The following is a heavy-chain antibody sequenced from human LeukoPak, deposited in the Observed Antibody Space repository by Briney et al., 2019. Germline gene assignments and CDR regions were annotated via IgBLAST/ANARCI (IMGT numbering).Heavy chain of an antibody. Sequence: GGSLTLSCAASGFTFSSYSMNWVRQAPGKGLEWVSSISSSSSYIYYADSVKGRFTISRDNAKNSLYLQMNSLRAEDTAVYYCARDRAGSSSDFDYWGQGTLVTVSS. J-gene: IGHJ4*02. CDR3: ARDRAGSSSDFDY. V-gene: IGHV3-21*01. D-gene: IGHD6-13*01. CDR2: ISSSSSYI. CDR1: GFTFSSYS.